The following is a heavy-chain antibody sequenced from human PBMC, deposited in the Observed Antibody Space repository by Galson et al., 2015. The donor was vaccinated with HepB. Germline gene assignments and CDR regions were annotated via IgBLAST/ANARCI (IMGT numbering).Heavy chain of an antibody. Sequence: QSGAEVKKPGESLKISCQGSGSIFTDSWIAWVRQMPGKGLEWMGIIYPDDSDTRYSPSFQGQVTISVDRSIRTAYLQWSSLKASDTAMYYCARHERPYGSGRYGMDVWGQGTTVTVSS. V-gene: IGHV5-51*01. CDR1: GSIFTDSW. CDR2: IYPDDSDT. J-gene: IGHJ6*02. CDR3: ARHERPYGSGRYGMDV. D-gene: IGHD6-19*01.